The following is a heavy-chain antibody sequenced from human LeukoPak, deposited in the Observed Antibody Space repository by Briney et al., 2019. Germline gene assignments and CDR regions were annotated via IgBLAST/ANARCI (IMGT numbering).Heavy chain of an antibody. D-gene: IGHD2-2*02. V-gene: IGHV3-21*01. Sequence: GGSLRLSCAASEFTFSSYTMNWVRQAPGKGLEWVSSISSSSSYIYYADSMKGRFTISRDNAKNSLYLQMNSLRAEDTAVYFRARGIYTSSPRNPKSFFDYWGQGTLVTVS. CDR1: EFTFSSYT. J-gene: IGHJ4*02. CDR3: ARGIYTSSPRNPKSFFDY. CDR2: ISSSSSYI.